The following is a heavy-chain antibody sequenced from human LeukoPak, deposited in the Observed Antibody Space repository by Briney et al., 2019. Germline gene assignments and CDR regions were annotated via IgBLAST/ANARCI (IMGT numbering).Heavy chain of an antibody. J-gene: IGHJ6*02. D-gene: IGHD6-13*01. CDR1: GGSISSSSYY. CDR2: IYYSGST. Sequence: SETLSLTCTVSGGSISSSSYYWGWIRQPPGKGLEWIGSIYYSGSTYYNPSLKSRVTISVDTSKNQFSLKLSSVTAADTAVYYCARSVLGETIAEPHMDVWGQGTTVTVSS. V-gene: IGHV4-39*07. CDR3: ARSVLGETIAEPHMDV.